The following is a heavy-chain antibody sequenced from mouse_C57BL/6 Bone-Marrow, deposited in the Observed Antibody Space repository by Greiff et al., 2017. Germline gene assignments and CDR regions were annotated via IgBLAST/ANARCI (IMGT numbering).Heavy chain of an antibody. D-gene: IGHD2-1*01. J-gene: IGHJ3*01. V-gene: IGHV1-4*01. Sequence: VQLQQSGAELARPGASVKMSCKASGYTFTSYTMHWVKQRPGQGLEWIGYINPSSGYTKYNQKFKDKATLTADKSSSTAYMQLSSLTSEDSAVYDCAREVGIDLLWTPFAYWGQGTLVTVSA. CDR3: AREVGIDLLWTPFAY. CDR2: INPSSGYT. CDR1: GYTFTSYT.